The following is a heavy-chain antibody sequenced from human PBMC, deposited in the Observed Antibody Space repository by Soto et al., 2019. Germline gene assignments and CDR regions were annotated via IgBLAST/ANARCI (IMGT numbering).Heavy chain of an antibody. J-gene: IGHJ5*02. CDR1: GYTFTGYY. CDR2: INPNSGGT. V-gene: IGHV1-2*04. D-gene: IGHD2-15*01. CDR3: ARAVPCSGGSCSDWFEP. Sequence: ASVKVSCKASGYTFTGYYMHWVRQAPGQGLEWMGWINPNSGGTNYAQKFQGWVTMTRDTSISTAYMELSRLRSDDTAVYYCARAVPCSGGSCSDWFEPWGQGTLVTVSS.